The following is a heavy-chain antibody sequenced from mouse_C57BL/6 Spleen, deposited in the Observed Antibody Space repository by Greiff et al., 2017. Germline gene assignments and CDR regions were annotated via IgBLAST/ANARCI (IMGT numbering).Heavy chain of an antibody. V-gene: IGHV1-55*01. CDR3: ASGVYYGNYGGFDY. J-gene: IGHJ2*01. Sequence: VQVVESGAELVKPGASVKMSCKASGYTFTSYWITWVKQRPGQGLEWIGDIYPGSGSTNYNEKFKSKATLTVDTSSSTAYMQLSSLTSEDSAVYYCASGVYYGNYGGFDYWGQGTTLTVSS. CDR2: IYPGSGST. CDR1: GYTFTSYW. D-gene: IGHD2-1*01.